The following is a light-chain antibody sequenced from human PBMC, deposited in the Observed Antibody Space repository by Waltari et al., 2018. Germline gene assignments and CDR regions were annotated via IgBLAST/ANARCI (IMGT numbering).Light chain of an antibody. CDR1: HSVLYSSNNQNY. J-gene: IGKJ4*01. CDR3: QQYYDTPLT. CDR2: WAS. V-gene: IGKV4-1*01. Sequence: VMTQSPDSLGVSLGERATINCKSSHSVLYSSNNQNYLALYQPMPRQPSKLLISWASTREAGVPDRSTGSGSGADFTLTISSLQAEDVAVYYCQQYYDTPLTFGGGTKVEIK.